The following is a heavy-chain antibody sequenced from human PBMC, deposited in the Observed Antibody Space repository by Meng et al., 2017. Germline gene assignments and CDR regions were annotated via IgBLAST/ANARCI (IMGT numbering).Heavy chain of an antibody. CDR3: ARDQWYSSSWYGSHYYYYGMDV. CDR1: GFTFSSYA. V-gene: IGHV3-30*01. CDR2: ISYDGSNK. J-gene: IGHJ6*02. Sequence: GESLKISCAASGFTFSSYAMHWVRQAPGKGLEWVAVISYDGSNKYYADSVKGQFTISRDNSKNTLYLQMNSLRAEDTAVYYCARDQWYSSSWYGSHYYYYGMDVWGQGTTVTVSS. D-gene: IGHD6-13*01.